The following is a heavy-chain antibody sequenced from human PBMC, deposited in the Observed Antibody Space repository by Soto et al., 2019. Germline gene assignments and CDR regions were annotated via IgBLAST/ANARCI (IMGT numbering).Heavy chain of an antibody. CDR1: GGTFSSYT. CDR3: GRGKVTGTYYYDSSGQD. D-gene: IGHD3-22*01. CDR2: IIPILGIA. V-gene: IGHV1-69*02. Sequence: SVKVSCKASGGTFSSYTISWVRQAPGQGLEWMGRIIPILGIANYAQKFQGRVTITADKSTSTAYMELSSLRSEDTAVYYCGRGKVTGTYYYDSSGQDWGQGTLVTVSS. J-gene: IGHJ4*02.